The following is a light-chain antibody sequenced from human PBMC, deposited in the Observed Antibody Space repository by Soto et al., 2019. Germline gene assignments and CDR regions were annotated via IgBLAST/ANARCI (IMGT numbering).Light chain of an antibody. J-gene: IGLJ3*02. CDR2: GSR. V-gene: IGLV1-40*01. CDR1: TSNIGIGYD. Sequence: QSVLTQPPSVSGAPGQRVTISCTGDTSNIGIGYDVHWYQQLPGTAPKLLIYGSRHRPSGVPDRFSGSKSGTSASLAITGLQAVDEATYFCQSYDSEVSGPVFGGGTKLTVL. CDR3: QSYDSEVSGPV.